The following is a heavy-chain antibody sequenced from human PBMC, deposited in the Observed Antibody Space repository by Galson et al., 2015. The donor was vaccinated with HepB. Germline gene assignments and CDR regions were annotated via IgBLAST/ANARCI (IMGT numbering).Heavy chain of an antibody. V-gene: IGHV3-23*01. CDR2: ISGSGGST. Sequence: SLRLSCAASGFTFSSYAMSWVRQAPGKGLEWVSAISGSGGSTYYADSVKGRFTISRDNSKNTLYLQMNSLRAEDTAVYYCASVTSCISTSCYSHYFYHGMDVWGQGTTVAVSS. CDR1: GFTFSSYA. J-gene: IGHJ6*02. D-gene: IGHD2-2*02. CDR3: ASVTSCISTSCYSHYFYHGMDV.